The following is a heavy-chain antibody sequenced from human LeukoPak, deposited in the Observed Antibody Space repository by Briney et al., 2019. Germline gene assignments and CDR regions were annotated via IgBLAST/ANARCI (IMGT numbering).Heavy chain of an antibody. CDR3: AIEGSGRSLDP. V-gene: IGHV3-7*01. J-gene: IGHJ5*02. CDR2: IKQDGSQN. CDR1: GFIFSNVW. D-gene: IGHD3-3*01. Sequence: GGSLRLSCAASGFIFSNVWMSWVRQAPGKGLEWVGNIKQDGSQNYYVDSVKGRFTISRDTARNSLHLQINSLRAEDTAMYYCAIEGSGRSLDPWGQGTLVTVSS.